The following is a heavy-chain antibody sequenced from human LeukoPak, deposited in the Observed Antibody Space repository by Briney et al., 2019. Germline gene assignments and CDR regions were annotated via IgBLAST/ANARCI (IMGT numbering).Heavy chain of an antibody. J-gene: IGHJ4*02. CDR2: INSDGSST. CDR1: GFSFSNYW. V-gene: IGHV3-74*01. CDR3: AKGHYYDSSGYSEDY. Sequence: GGSLRLSCAASGFSFSNYWMHWVRQAPGKGLVWVSRINSDGSSTTYADSVKGRFTISRDNSKNALYLQMNGLRAEDTAIYYCAKGHYYDSSGYSEDYWGQGILVTVSS. D-gene: IGHD3-22*01.